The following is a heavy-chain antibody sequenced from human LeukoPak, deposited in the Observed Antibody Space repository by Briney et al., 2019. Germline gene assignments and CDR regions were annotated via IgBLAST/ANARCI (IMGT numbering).Heavy chain of an antibody. J-gene: IGHJ4*02. D-gene: IGHD1-26*01. Sequence: EASVKVSCKASGYTFTSYGISWVRQAPGQGLEWMGWISANNGNTNYAQKLQGRVTITTDTSTSTAYMELRTLRSDDMAVYYCARDRDRSGSQSYWGQGTLVTVSS. CDR1: GYTFTSYG. V-gene: IGHV1-18*03. CDR2: ISANNGNT. CDR3: ARDRDRSGSQSY.